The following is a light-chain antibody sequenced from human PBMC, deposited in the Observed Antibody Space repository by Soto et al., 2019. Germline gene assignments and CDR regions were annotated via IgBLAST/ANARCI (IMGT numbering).Light chain of an antibody. CDR2: EVS. J-gene: IGLJ1*01. Sequence: QSALTQPASVSGSPGQSITISCTGTSSDVGGYNYVSWYQQHPGKAPKLMIYEVSNRPSGVSYRFSGSKSGNTASLTISGLQVEDEADYYCSSHTSSNTRVFGTGTKLTVL. CDR3: SSHTSSNTRV. CDR1: SSDVGGYNY. V-gene: IGLV2-14*01.